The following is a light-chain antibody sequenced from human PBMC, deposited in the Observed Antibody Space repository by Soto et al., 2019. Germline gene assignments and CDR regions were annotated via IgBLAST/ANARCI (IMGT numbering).Light chain of an antibody. CDR2: GAS. CDR3: QQYGSSPIT. CDR1: QSVSSR. J-gene: IGKJ5*01. Sequence: TQSPSTLSLSPGERATLSCRASQSVSSRLAWYQQKPGQAPRLLISGASSRATGIPDRFSGSGSATDFTLTISRLEPEDFALYYCQQYGSSPITFGQGTRLEIK. V-gene: IGKV3-20*01.